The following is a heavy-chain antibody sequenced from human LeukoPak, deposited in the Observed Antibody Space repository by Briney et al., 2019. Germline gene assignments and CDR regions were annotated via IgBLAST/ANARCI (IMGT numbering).Heavy chain of an antibody. CDR2: IIPILGIA. CDR1: GGTFSSYA. D-gene: IGHD3-9*01. Sequence: SVKVSCKASGGTFSSYAISWVRQAPGQGLEWMGRIIPILGIANYAQKFQGRVTITADRSTSTAYMELSSLRSEDTAVYYCARDILTGYHLSPYYGMDVWGQGTTVTVSS. V-gene: IGHV1-69*04. J-gene: IGHJ6*02. CDR3: ARDILTGYHLSPYYGMDV.